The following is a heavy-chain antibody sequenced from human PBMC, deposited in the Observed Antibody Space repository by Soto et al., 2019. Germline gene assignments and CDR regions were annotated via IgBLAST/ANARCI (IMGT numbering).Heavy chain of an antibody. D-gene: IGHD4-17*01. V-gene: IGHV4-59*01. CDR3: ARQNDYGDFIFQH. CDR2: IYYSGST. CDR1: GGSISSDY. J-gene: IGHJ1*01. Sequence: SETLSLTCTVSGGSISSDYWSWIRQPPGKGLEWIGYIYYSGSTNYNPSLKSRVTISVDTSKNQFSLKLSSVTAADTAVYHCARQNDYGDFIFQHWGQGTLVTVSS.